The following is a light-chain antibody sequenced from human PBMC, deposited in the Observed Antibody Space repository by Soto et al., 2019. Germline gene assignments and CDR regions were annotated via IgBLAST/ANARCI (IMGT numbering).Light chain of an antibody. CDR1: QSVGTK. J-gene: IGKJ1*01. V-gene: IGKV3-15*01. Sequence: IVMTQSPATLSVSPGERANLSCRASQSVGTKLAWYQQPPGQAPRLLIYGASNRATGVPARISGSVSGTEFTLTIASLQSEDFAVYYCQQYSSWLWTFGQGTKVEIK. CDR2: GAS. CDR3: QQYSSWLWT.